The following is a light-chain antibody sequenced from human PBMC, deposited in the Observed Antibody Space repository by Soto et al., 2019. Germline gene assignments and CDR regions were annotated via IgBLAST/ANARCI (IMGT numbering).Light chain of an antibody. CDR1: QSVGGS. V-gene: IGKV3-20*01. Sequence: ETVLTQSPGTLSLSPGERATLSCRASQSVGGSLAWYQQRPGQAPRLLVYHTSNRATGIPDRFSASGSGTDFTLTISRLEPEDFAVYYCQQYTTSPFTFGPGTKVDIK. J-gene: IGKJ3*01. CDR3: QQYTTSPFT. CDR2: HTS.